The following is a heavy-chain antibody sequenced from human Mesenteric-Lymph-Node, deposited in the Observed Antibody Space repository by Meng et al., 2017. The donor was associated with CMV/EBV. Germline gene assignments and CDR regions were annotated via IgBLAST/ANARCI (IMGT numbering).Heavy chain of an antibody. CDR1: GGAISSGGYY. CDR2: IYYSGST. D-gene: IGHD6-13*01. CDR3: ARYSSSFPNWFDP. J-gene: IGHJ5*02. V-gene: IGHV4-31*02. Sequence: SGGAISSGGYYWSWIRQHPGKGLEWIGYIYYSGSTYYNQSLKSRVTISVDTSKNQFSLKLSSVTAADTAVYYCARYSSSFPNWFDPWGQGTLVTVSS.